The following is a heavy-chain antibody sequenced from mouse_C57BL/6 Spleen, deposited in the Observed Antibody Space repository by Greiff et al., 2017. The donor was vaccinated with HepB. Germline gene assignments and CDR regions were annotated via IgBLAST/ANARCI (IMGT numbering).Heavy chain of an antibody. CDR2: IDPNSGGT. Sequence: QVQLQQSGAELVKPGASVKLSCKASGYTFTSYWMHWVKQRPGRGLEWIGRIDPNSGGTKYNEKFKSKATLTVDKPSSTAYMQLSSLTSEDSAVYYCARKGVTTVVEDYAMDYWGQGTSVTVSS. CDR1: GYTFTSYW. J-gene: IGHJ4*01. V-gene: IGHV1-72*01. D-gene: IGHD1-1*01. CDR3: ARKGVTTVVEDYAMDY.